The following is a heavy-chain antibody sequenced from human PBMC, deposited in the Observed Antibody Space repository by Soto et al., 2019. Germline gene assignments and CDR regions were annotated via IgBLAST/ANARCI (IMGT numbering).Heavy chain of an antibody. V-gene: IGHV3-9*01. J-gene: IGHJ6*03. CDR3: AKEDSGFSGYMDV. CDR2: ITWHSDGM. Sequence: EVQLVESGGGLVQPGRSLRLSCIASVFSFNDHGMHWVRQAPGKGLEWVSGITWHSDGMGYADSVKGRFTISRDNAKNSMYLQMNCLRVEDTALYYCAKEDSGFSGYMDVWGKGTTVTVSS. D-gene: IGHD3-10*01. CDR1: VFSFNDHG.